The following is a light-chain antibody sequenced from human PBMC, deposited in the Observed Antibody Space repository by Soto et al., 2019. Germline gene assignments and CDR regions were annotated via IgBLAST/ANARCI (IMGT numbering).Light chain of an antibody. CDR1: QSLSSY. CDR3: QQRSNWPWP. J-gene: IGKJ1*01. Sequence: EIVVTQSPATLSLSPGERATXXXXASQSLSSYLAWYRQKPGQAPRLLIYDTSNRATGIPARFSGSGSGTDFTLTISSLEPEDFAVYYCQQRSNWPWPFGQGTKV. CDR2: DTS. V-gene: IGKV3-11*01.